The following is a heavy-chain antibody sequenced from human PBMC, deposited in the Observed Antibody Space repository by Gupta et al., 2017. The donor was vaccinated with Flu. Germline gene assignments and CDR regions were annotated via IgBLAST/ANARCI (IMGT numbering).Heavy chain of an antibody. CDR3: ARLTGFTDS. D-gene: IGHD1-1*01. V-gene: IGHV1-69*01. J-gene: IGHJ5*02. Sequence: SVTTSYAQSFQDRITLSADESANIVYMELRSLRFEDTAIYYCARLTGFTDSWGQGTLVTVSS. CDR2: SVTT.